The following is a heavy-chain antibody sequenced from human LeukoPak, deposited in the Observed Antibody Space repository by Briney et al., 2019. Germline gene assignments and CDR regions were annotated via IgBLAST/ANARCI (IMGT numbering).Heavy chain of an antibody. D-gene: IGHD2-21*02. CDR2: IGGSGGST. J-gene: IGHJ4*02. V-gene: IGHV3-23*01. CDR3: AKTARRSRYYFDY. CDR1: GFTFSSYA. Sequence: TGGSLRLSCAASGFTFSSYAMSWVRQAPGKGLEWVSAIGGSGGSTYYADSVKGRFTISRDNSKNTLYLQMNSLRAEDTAVHYCAKTARRSRYYFDYWGQGTLVTVSS.